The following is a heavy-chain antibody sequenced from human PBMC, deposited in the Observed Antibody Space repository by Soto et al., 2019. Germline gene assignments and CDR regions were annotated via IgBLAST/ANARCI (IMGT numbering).Heavy chain of an antibody. D-gene: IGHD2-15*01. Sequence: GSLRLTCAASGFTFRNHAMHWVRQTPGKGLECLAVIAYDGSNAFYRDSVKGRFTISRDNSKNTLYLQMNSLRAEDTAVYYCAREAARIRLFDYWGQGTLVTVSS. CDR2: IAYDGSNA. V-gene: IGHV3-30-3*01. CDR1: GFTFRNHA. CDR3: AREAARIRLFDY. J-gene: IGHJ4*02.